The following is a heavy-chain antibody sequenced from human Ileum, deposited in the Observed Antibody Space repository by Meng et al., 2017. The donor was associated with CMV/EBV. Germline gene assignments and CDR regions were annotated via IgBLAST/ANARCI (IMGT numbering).Heavy chain of an antibody. CDR3: ASRAYTSSYYFDS. CDR1: GFTFSSYS. Sequence: GGSLRLSCAASGFTFSSYSMNWVRQAPGKGLEWLSYISSSGSPIFYADSVKGRFTISRDNAKNSLYLQMNSLRAEDTAVYYCASRAYTSSYYFDSWGQGTQVTGAS. D-gene: IGHD6-19*01. CDR2: ISSSGSPI. J-gene: IGHJ4*01. V-gene: IGHV3-48*04.